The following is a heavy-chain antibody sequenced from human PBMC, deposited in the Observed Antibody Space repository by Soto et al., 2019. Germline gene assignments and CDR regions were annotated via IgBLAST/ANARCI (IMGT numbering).Heavy chain of an antibody. CDR2: SRDKPQGYST. Sequence: GGSLRLACAVSGFTLSDHYIDWVRQAPGKGLEWVGRSRDKPQGYSTAYAASVKGRFTTSRDESKNSAYLQMNSLKTEDTAVYYCVRATYFSDSSGYTRCLDYWGQGTLVTVSS. V-gene: IGHV3-72*01. CDR1: GFTLSDHY. CDR3: VRATYFSDSSGYTRCLDY. J-gene: IGHJ4*02. D-gene: IGHD3-22*01.